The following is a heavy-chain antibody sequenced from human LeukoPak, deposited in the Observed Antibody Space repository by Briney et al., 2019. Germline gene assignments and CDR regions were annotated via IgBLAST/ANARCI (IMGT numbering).Heavy chain of an antibody. Sequence: GGSLRLSCAASGFTFSSYAMHWVRQAPGKGLEWVAVISYDGSNKYYADSVKGRFTISRDNSKNTLYLQMNSLRAEDTAVYYCAKDRERGYSYGNYFDYWGQGTLVTVSS. CDR2: ISYDGSNK. CDR3: AKDRERGYSYGNYFDY. J-gene: IGHJ4*02. CDR1: GFTFSSYA. V-gene: IGHV3-30-3*01. D-gene: IGHD5-18*01.